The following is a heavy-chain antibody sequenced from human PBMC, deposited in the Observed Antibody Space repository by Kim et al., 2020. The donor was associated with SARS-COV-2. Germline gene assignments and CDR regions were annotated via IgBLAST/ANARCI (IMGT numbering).Heavy chain of an antibody. V-gene: IGHV4-4*02. D-gene: IGHD3-3*01. Sequence: SETLSLTCAVSGGSISSSNWWSWVRQPPGKGLEWIGEIYHSGSTNYNPTLKSRVTISVDKSKNQFSLKLSSVTAADTAVYYCARRPRTIFGVVSHYYYGMDVWGQGTTVTVSS. CDR2: IYHSGST. CDR1: GGSISSSNW. CDR3: ARRPRTIFGVVSHYYYGMDV. J-gene: IGHJ6*02.